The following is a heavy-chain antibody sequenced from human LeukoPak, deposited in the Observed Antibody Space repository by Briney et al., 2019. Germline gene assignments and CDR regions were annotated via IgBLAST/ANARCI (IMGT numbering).Heavy chain of an antibody. Sequence: ASVKVSCKASGYTFTSYDINWVRQATGQGLEWMGWMNPNSGNTGYAQKFQGRVTMTRNNSISTAYMELSSLRSEDTAVYYCARLITIFGVDYYYYMDVWGKGTTVTVSS. V-gene: IGHV1-8*01. CDR2: MNPNSGNT. CDR1: GYTFTSYD. CDR3: ARLITIFGVDYYYYMDV. D-gene: IGHD3-3*01. J-gene: IGHJ6*03.